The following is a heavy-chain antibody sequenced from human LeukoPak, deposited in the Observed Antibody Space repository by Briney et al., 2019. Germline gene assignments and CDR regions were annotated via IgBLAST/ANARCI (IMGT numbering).Heavy chain of an antibody. Sequence: GGSLRLSCAASGFTFDDYAMHWVRQAPGKGLEWVSGISWNSGSIGYADSVKGRFTISRDNAENSLYLQMNSLRAEDTAVYYCARAGTRGYNWFDPWGQGTLVTVSS. CDR1: GFTFDDYA. D-gene: IGHD1/OR15-1a*01. CDR3: ARAGTRGYNWFDP. J-gene: IGHJ5*02. CDR2: ISWNSGSI. V-gene: IGHV3-9*01.